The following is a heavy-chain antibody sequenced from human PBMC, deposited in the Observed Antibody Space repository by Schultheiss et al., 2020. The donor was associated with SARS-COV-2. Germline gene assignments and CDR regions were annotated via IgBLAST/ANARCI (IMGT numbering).Heavy chain of an antibody. CDR2: IWYDGSNK. D-gene: IGHD4-23*01. CDR3: ARVRRTVVTPWYDY. V-gene: IGHV3-33*01. Sequence: GGSLRLSCAASGFTFSSYGMHWVRQAPGKGLEWVAVIWYDGSNKYYADSVKGRFTISRDNSKNTLYLQMGSLRAEDMAVYYCARVRRTVVTPWYDYWGQGTLVTVSS. J-gene: IGHJ4*02. CDR1: GFTFSSYG.